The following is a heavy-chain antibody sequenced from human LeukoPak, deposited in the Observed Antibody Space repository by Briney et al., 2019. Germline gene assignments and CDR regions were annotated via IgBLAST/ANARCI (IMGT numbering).Heavy chain of an antibody. Sequence: SETLSLTCTVSGGSISSYYWSWIRQPPGKGLEWIGYIYYSGSTNYNPSLKSRVTMSVDRSRNQFSLKLTSVTAADTAVYYCARRGSSTWYYFDYWGEGTLVTVSS. V-gene: IGHV4-59*08. CDR3: ARRGSSTWYYFDY. CDR1: GGSISSYY. CDR2: IYYSGST. D-gene: IGHD6-13*01. J-gene: IGHJ4*02.